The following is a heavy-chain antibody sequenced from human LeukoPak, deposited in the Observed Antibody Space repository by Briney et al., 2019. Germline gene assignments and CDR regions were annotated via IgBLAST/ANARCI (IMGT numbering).Heavy chain of an antibody. Sequence: ASVKVSCKASGYTFTSYGISWVRQAPGQGLEWMGWISAYNGNTNYAQKLQGRVTMTTDTSTSTAYMELRSLRSDDTAVYYCARDRVEMATIRLNAFDIWGQGTMVTVSS. J-gene: IGHJ3*02. V-gene: IGHV1-18*01. CDR1: GYTFTSYG. CDR2: ISAYNGNT. CDR3: ARDRVEMATIRLNAFDI. D-gene: IGHD5-24*01.